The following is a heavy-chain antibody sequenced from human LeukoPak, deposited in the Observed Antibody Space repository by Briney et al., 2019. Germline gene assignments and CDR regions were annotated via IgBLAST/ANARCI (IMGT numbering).Heavy chain of an antibody. CDR2: FYYSGYT. Sequence: SETLTFTCTVSGGSINSHDWSCFRQPPGKGLEWIGYFYYSGYTNYNPSLKSRITISVDTSKSQFSLRLSSVPAEDTAGYFCATLQLPVGDGLGISGQGTMVTVSS. CDR3: ATLQLPVGDGLGI. J-gene: IGHJ3*02. V-gene: IGHV4-59*08. D-gene: IGHD1-7*01. CDR1: GGSINSHD.